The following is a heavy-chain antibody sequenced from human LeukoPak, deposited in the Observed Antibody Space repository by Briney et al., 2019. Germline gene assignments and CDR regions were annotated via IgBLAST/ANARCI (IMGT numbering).Heavy chain of an antibody. CDR1: GFTFSSYW. Sequence: GGSLRLSCEASGFTFSSYWMSWVRQAPGKGLEWVAHIREDESDEYYVDSVRGRFTASRDNAKNSVNLQMNSLRVEDTAVYYCARWRGRQSEFDYWGQGTLVTVSS. CDR2: IREDESDE. CDR3: ARWRGRQSEFDY. V-gene: IGHV3-7*01. D-gene: IGHD1-1*01. J-gene: IGHJ4*02.